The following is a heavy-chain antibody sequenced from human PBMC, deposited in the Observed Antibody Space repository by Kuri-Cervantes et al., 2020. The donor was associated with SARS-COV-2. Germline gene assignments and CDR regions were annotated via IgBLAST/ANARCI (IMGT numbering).Heavy chain of an antibody. CDR1: GFTFSSYS. CDR3: ARDQDYYDSNDYFDY. D-gene: IGHD3-22*01. CDR2: ISSSSTI. Sequence: GGSLRLSCAASGFTFSSYSMNWVRQAPGKGLEWVSYISSSSTIYYADSVKGRFTISRDNAKNSLYLQMNSLRAEDTAVYYCARDQDYYDSNDYFDYWGQGTLVTVSS. V-gene: IGHV3-48*01. J-gene: IGHJ4*02.